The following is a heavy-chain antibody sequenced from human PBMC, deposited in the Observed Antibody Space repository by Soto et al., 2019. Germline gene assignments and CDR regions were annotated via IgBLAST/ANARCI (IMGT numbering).Heavy chain of an antibody. J-gene: IGHJ4*02. CDR3: ARKYYYGSGSYYNSPAFDY. V-gene: IGHV5-51*01. CDR1: GYSFTSYW. D-gene: IGHD3-10*01. Sequence: LGESLKISCKGSGYSFTSYWIGWVRQMPGKGLEWMGIIYPGDSDTRYSPSFQGQVTISADKSISTAYLQWSSLKASDTAMYYCARKYYYGSGSYYNSPAFDYWGQGTLVTVSS. CDR2: IYPGDSDT.